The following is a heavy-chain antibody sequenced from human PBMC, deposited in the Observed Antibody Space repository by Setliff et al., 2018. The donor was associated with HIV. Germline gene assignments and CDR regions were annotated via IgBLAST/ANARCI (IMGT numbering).Heavy chain of an antibody. V-gene: IGHV1-18*01. D-gene: IGHD3-9*01. CDR1: GYIFSSYA. CDR3: ASHNRETADDLLTAYYNYYYYTDV. CDR2: ISAHNGNT. J-gene: IGHJ6*03. Sequence: ASVKVSCKASGYIFSSYAFNWVRQAPGQGLEWMGWISAHNGNTNYAQKFQGRVTMTTDTSSSTAYMELRSLRSEDTAVYYCASHNRETADDLLTAYYNYYYYTDVWGKGTTVTVSS.